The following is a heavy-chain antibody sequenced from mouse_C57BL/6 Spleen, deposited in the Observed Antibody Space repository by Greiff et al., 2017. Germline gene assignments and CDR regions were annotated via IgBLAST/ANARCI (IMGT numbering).Heavy chain of an antibody. J-gene: IGHJ4*01. V-gene: IGHV1-19*01. D-gene: IGHD2-3*01. CDR3: ARSDGYYSYAMDY. CDR2: INPYNGGT. CDR1: GYTFTDYY. Sequence: EVQLHQSGPVLVKPGASVKMSCKASGYTFTDYYMNWVKQSHGKSLEWIGVINPYNGGTSYNQKFKGKATLTVDKSSSTAYMELNSLTSEDSAVYYCARSDGYYSYAMDYWGQGTAVTVSS.